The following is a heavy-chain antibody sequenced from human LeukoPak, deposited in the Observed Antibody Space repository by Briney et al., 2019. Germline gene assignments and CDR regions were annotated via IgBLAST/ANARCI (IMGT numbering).Heavy chain of an antibody. Sequence: SETLSLTCAVYGGSFSGYYWSWIRQPPGKGLECIGEINHSGNTNYNLSLKSRVTISVDTSKNQFSLKLSSVTAADTAVYYCARDGVFRSSAPDYWGQGTLVTVSS. D-gene: IGHD6-6*01. CDR1: GGSFSGYY. V-gene: IGHV4-34*01. J-gene: IGHJ4*02. CDR2: INHSGNT. CDR3: ARDGVFRSSAPDY.